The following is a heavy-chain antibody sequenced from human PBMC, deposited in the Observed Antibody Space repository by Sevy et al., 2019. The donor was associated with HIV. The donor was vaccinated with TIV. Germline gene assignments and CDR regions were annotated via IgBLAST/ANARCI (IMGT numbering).Heavy chain of an antibody. D-gene: IGHD3-10*01. CDR1: GFTFSNAW. CDR3: TTRGWFGDLLFDY. J-gene: IGHJ4*02. CDR2: IKSKTDGGTT. V-gene: IGHV3-15*07. Sequence: GGSLRLPCAASGFTFSNAWMNWVRQAPGKGLEWVGRIKSKTDGGTTDYAAPVKGRFTISRDDSKNTLYLQMNSLKIEDTAVYYCTTRGWFGDLLFDYWGQGTLVTVSS.